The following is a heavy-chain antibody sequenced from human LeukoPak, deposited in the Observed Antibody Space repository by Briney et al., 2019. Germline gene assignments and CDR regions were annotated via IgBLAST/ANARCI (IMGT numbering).Heavy chain of an antibody. CDR1: GYTFTGYY. CDR3: ARESSYYDSSGYQLFDY. D-gene: IGHD3-22*01. J-gene: IGHJ4*02. CDR2: INPNSGGT. V-gene: IGHV1-2*02. Sequence: ASVKVSCKASGYTFTGYYMHWVRQAPGQGLEWMGWINPNSGGTNYAQKFQGRVTMTRDTSISTAYMELGRLRSDDTAVYYCARESSYYDSSGYQLFDYWGQGTLVTVSS.